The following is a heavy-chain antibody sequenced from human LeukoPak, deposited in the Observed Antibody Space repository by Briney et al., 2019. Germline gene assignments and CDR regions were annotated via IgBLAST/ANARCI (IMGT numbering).Heavy chain of an antibody. V-gene: IGHV4-34*01. D-gene: IGHD3-9*01. Sequence: PSETLSLTCAVYGGSFSGYYWSWIRQPPGKGLEWIGEINHSGSTNYNPSLKSRVTISVDTSKNQFSLKLSSVTAADTAVYYCARVNYDILTGYYYIDYWGQGTLVTVSS. CDR2: INHSGST. J-gene: IGHJ4*02. CDR3: ARVNYDILTGYYYIDY. CDR1: GGSFSGYY.